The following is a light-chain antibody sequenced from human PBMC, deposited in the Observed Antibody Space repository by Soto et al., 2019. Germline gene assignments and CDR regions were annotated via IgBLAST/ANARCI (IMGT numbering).Light chain of an antibody. CDR2: KAS. J-gene: IGKJ1*01. CDR3: QHYNTYSEA. Sequence: DIQMTQSPSTLSGSVGDRVTITCRARQTISSWLAWYQKKPGKAPKLLIYKASTLQSGVPSRFSGGGSGTQFCLTLSSLQPDDFATSYCQHYNTYSEAFGQGTKVEFK. CDR1: QTISSW. V-gene: IGKV1-5*03.